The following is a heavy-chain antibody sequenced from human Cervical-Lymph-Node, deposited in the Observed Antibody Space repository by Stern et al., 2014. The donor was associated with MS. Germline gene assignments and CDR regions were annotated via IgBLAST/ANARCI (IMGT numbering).Heavy chain of an antibody. Sequence: EVQLVQSGGGVVQPGGSLRLSCVASGFTFSSQWMHWVRQAPGKGLGWVSRINRDGSRTTYADFVKGRFTISRDNAKKTLYLQMDSLRAEDTAVYYCARSNYGMDVWGQGTTVTVSS. V-gene: IGHV3-74*02. CDR2: INRDGSRT. D-gene: IGHD2-8*01. CDR3: ARSNYGMDV. J-gene: IGHJ6*02. CDR1: GFTFSSQW.